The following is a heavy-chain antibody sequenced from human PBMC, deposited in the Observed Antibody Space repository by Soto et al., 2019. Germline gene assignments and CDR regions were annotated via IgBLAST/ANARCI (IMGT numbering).Heavy chain of an antibody. Sequence: SETLSLTCAVYGGSFSGYYWSWIRQPPGKGLEWIGEINHSGSTNYNPSLKSRVTISVDTSKNQFSLKLSSVTAADTAVYYCARRSIEAAAGPYGMDVWGQGTTVTVSS. D-gene: IGHD6-13*01. CDR1: GGSFSGYY. V-gene: IGHV4-34*01. J-gene: IGHJ6*02. CDR3: ARRSIEAAAGPYGMDV. CDR2: INHSGST.